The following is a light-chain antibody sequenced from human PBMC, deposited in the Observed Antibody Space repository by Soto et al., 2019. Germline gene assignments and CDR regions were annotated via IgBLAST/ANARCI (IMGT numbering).Light chain of an antibody. CDR2: DVS. Sequence: SPTQPAPVSGAPGQSITLSRPGNSSDVGAYNYVSWYQHHPGKVPRLMIFDVSNRPSGVSNRFSGSKSGNTASLTISGLQAEDEADYYCCSYSRSSPYVFGAGTKVTVL. CDR3: CSYSRSSPYV. V-gene: IGLV2-14*03. J-gene: IGLJ1*01. CDR1: SSDVGAYNY.